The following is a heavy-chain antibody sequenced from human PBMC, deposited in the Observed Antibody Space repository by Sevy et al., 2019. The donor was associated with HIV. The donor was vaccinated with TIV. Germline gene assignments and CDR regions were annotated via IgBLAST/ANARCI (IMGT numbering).Heavy chain of an antibody. D-gene: IGHD3-10*01. V-gene: IGHV1-69*13. J-gene: IGHJ6*02. Sequence: ASVKVSCKASGGTFSSYAISWVRQAPGQGLEWMGGIIPIFGTANYAQKFQGRVTITADESTSSAYMELSSLRSEDTAVYYCAGEWGLATGSGSSWLSYYYYYGMDVWGQGTTVTVSS. CDR3: AGEWGLATGSGSSWLSYYYYYGMDV. CDR2: IIPIFGTA. CDR1: GGTFSSYA.